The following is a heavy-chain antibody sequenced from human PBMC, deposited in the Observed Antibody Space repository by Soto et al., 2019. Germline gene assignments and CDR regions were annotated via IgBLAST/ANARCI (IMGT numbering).Heavy chain of an antibody. Sequence: PGGSLRLSCAASGFTFSSYSMNWVRQAPGKGLEWVSSISSSSSYIYYADSVKGRFTISRDNAKNSLYLQMNSLRAEDTAVYYCAPVRVVAATLDVFDIGGQGTMVTVSS. D-gene: IGHD2-15*01. CDR1: GFTFSSYS. CDR3: APVRVVAATLDVFDI. V-gene: IGHV3-21*01. CDR2: ISSSSSYI. J-gene: IGHJ3*02.